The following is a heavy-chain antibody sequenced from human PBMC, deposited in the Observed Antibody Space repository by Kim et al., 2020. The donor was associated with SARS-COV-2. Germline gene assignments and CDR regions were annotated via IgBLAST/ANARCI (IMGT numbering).Heavy chain of an antibody. CDR1: GGSISSGDYY. J-gene: IGHJ5*02. CDR2: IYYSGST. V-gene: IGHV4-30-4*01. CDR3: ARDLRGPGWFDP. Sequence: SETLSLTCTVSGGSISSGDYYWSWIRQPPGKGLEWIGYIYYSGSTYYNPSLKSRVTISVDTSKNQFSLKLSSVTAADTAVYYCARDLRGPGWFDPWGQGTLVTVSS. D-gene: IGHD2-15*01.